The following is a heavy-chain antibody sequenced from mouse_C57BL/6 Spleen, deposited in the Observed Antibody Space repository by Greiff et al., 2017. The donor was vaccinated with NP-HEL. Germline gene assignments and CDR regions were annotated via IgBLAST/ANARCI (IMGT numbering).Heavy chain of an antibody. CDR2: IDPEDGDT. V-gene: IGHV14-1*01. CDR3: TTVTTGNYYAMDY. Sequence: PEQGLEWIGRIDPEDGDTEYAPKFQGKATMTADTSSNTAYLQLSSLTSEDTAVYYCTTVTTGNYYAMDYWGQGTSVTVSS. J-gene: IGHJ4*01. D-gene: IGHD2-12*01.